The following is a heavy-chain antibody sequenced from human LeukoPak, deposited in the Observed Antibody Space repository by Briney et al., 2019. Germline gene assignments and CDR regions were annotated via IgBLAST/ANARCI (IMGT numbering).Heavy chain of an antibody. CDR2: ISSSSSTI. Sequence: GGSLRLSCAASGFTSSSYSMNWVRQAPGKGLEWVSYISSSSSTIYFAHSVRGRFTISRDNAKNSLYLQMNSLRAEDTAVYYCARDLIAVAGTGGNYWGQGTLVTVSS. D-gene: IGHD6-19*01. CDR3: ARDLIAVAGTGGNY. CDR1: GFTSSSYS. J-gene: IGHJ4*02. V-gene: IGHV3-48*04.